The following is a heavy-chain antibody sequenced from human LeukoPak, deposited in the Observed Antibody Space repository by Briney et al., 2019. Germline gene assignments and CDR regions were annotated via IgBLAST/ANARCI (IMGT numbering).Heavy chain of an antibody. CDR1: GFTFSSYS. CDR3: ARVHGDYSDAFDI. CDR2: ISSSSSYI. V-gene: IGHV3-21*01. Sequence: GGSLRLSCAASGFTFSSYSMNWVRQAPGKGLEWVSSISSSSSYIYYADSVKGRFTISRDNAKNSLYLQMNGLRAEDTAVYYCARVHGDYSDAFDIWGQGTMVTVSS. D-gene: IGHD4-17*01. J-gene: IGHJ3*02.